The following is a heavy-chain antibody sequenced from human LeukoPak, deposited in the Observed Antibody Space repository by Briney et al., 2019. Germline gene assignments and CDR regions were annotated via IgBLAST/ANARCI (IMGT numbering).Heavy chain of an antibody. Sequence: GGSLRLSCAASGFTVSSNYMSWVRQAPGKGLEWVSVIYSGGSTYYAGSVKGRFTISRDNSKNTLYLQMNSLRAEDTAVYYCARIGYYYYMDVWGKGTTVTVSS. CDR2: IYSGGST. CDR3: ARIGYYYYMDV. V-gene: IGHV3-66*02. CDR1: GFTVSSNY. J-gene: IGHJ6*03.